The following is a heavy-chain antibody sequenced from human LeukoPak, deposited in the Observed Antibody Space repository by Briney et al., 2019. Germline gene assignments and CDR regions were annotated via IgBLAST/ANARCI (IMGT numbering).Heavy chain of an antibody. D-gene: IGHD6-19*01. Sequence: ASVKVSCEASGYTFTGYYMHWVRQAPGQGLEWMGWINPNSGGTNYAQKFQGRVTMTRDTSISTAYMELSRLRSDDTAVYYCARDYSRSGWHDYWGQGTLVTVSS. CDR1: GYTFTGYY. CDR3: ARDYSRSGWHDY. J-gene: IGHJ4*02. CDR2: INPNSGGT. V-gene: IGHV1-2*02.